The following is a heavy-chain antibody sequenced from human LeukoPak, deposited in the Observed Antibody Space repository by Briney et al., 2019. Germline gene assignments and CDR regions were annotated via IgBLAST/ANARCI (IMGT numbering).Heavy chain of an antibody. CDR3: ATEVNWGHDAFDI. V-gene: IGHV3-30*03. D-gene: IGHD7-27*01. CDR2: ISYDASVN. CDR1: GFTFSTSG. J-gene: IGHJ3*02. Sequence: QTGTSLRLSCAASGFTFSTSGMHWVRQAPGKGLEWLTFISYDASVNCYADSVKGRFTVSRDNSKNTLYLQINSLRLEDTAVYFCATEVNWGHDAFDIWGQGTMVTVSS.